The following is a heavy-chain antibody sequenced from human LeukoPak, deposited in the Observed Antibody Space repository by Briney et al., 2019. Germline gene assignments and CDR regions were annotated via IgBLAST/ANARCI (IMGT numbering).Heavy chain of an antibody. CDR3: ARGSHRIEYRRSAAFDP. Sequence: GGSLRLSCAASGFTFRSYALHWVRQAPGKGLDWVAFMSHDGSNKYYADSVKGRFTISRDNSKNTLYLQMNSLRAEDTAVYYCARGSHRIEYRRSAAFDPWGQGTLVTVSS. J-gene: IGHJ5*02. D-gene: IGHD6-6*01. CDR2: MSHDGSNK. V-gene: IGHV3-30*04. CDR1: GFTFRSYA.